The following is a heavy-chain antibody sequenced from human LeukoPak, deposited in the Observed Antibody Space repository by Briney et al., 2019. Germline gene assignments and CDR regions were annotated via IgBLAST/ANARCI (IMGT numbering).Heavy chain of an antibody. J-gene: IGHJ4*02. CDR2: IYNTGST. CDR1: GFTVSSNY. V-gene: IGHV3-66*04. Sequence: GGSLRLSCAASGFTVSSNYMSWVRQAPGKGLEWVSVIYNTGSTFYADSVKGRFTISRDSSKNTVYLQMNSLRGEDTAVYYCACHYYGSATPDHWGQGTLVIVSS. CDR3: ACHYYGSATPDH. D-gene: IGHD3-10*01.